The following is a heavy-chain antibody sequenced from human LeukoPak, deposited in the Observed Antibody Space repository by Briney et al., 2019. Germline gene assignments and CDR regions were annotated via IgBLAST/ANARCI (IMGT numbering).Heavy chain of an antibody. D-gene: IGHD5-12*01. V-gene: IGHV3-66*01. CDR3: ARSGYSGYPTFDY. CDR1: GFTVSSNH. Sequence: PGGSLRLSCAASGFTVSSNHMSWVRQAPGKGLEWVSVIYSGGSTYYADSVKGRFTISRDNSKNTLYLQMNSLRAEDTAVYYCARSGYSGYPTFDYWGQGTLVTVSS. CDR2: IYSGGST. J-gene: IGHJ4*02.